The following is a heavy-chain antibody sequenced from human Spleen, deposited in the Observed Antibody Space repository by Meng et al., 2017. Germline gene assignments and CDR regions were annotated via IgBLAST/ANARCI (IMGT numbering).Heavy chain of an antibody. CDR1: GFTFSSYW. Sequence: GESLKISCAASGFTFSSYWMRWVRQAPGKGLEWVANIKEDGGEKYYVDSVKGRFTISRDNAKNPLYLQMNSLRAEDTAVYYCAIGSGWYPGDYWGQGTLVTVSS. CDR2: IKEDGGEK. D-gene: IGHD6-19*01. V-gene: IGHV3-7*01. J-gene: IGHJ4*02. CDR3: AIGSGWYPGDY.